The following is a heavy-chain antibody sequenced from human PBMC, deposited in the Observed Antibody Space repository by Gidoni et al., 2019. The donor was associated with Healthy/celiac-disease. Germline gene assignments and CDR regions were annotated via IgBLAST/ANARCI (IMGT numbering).Heavy chain of an antibody. Sequence: EVQLLESGGGLVQPGGSLRLSCAASGFTFSSYAMSWVRQASGKGLGGGSAIRGWGGSTYFADSVDVRVTISRDNSKNTLYLQMNSLRAEDTAVYYCAKKNGFGDPYYYYGMDVWGQGTTVTVSS. CDR2: IRGWGGST. CDR3: AKKNGFGDPYYYYGMDV. CDR1: GFTFSSYA. D-gene: IGHD3-10*01. V-gene: IGHV3-23*01. J-gene: IGHJ6*02.